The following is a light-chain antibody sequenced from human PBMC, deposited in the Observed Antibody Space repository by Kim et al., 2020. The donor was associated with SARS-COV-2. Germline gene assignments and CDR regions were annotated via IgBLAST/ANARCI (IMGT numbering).Light chain of an antibody. Sequence: ASVGDRVTNTCRSSQSVSGWLNWYQQKPAKAPHLLIYRTSTLQTGVPPRFSGSASGTDFTLTINTLQPEDFATYYCQQSYNFPRTFGQGTKVDIK. V-gene: IGKV1-39*01. CDR2: RTS. J-gene: IGKJ1*01. CDR3: QQSYNFPRT. CDR1: QSVSGW.